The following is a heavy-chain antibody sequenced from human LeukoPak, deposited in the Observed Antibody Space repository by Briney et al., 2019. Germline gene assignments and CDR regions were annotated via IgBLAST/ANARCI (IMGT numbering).Heavy chain of an antibody. Sequence: GGSLTLSCVVSGITFSDVWMSWVRQAPGKGLEWVGRIHTNFDGGVIDYAAPVQGRFTISRDDSKNTLYLQMNYLKTEDTAMYYCTVRSSIWGQGTQVTVSS. V-gene: IGHV3-15*01. CDR1: GITFSDVW. CDR2: IHTNFDGGVI. CDR3: TVRSSI. J-gene: IGHJ4*02. D-gene: IGHD3-3*02.